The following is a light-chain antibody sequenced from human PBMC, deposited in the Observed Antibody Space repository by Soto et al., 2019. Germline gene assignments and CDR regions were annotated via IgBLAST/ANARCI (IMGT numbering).Light chain of an antibody. J-gene: IGKJ1*01. Sequence: DIQMTQSPSSVSASVGDIVSITCRASQDIGDWLAWYQQKPGKAPKLLFYAAYSLQSGVPSRFSGSGSGTEFTLTISSLQPDDFATYYCQQYNSYSPWTCGQGTKVDIK. CDR2: AAY. V-gene: IGKV1-5*01. CDR3: QQYNSYSPWT. CDR1: QDIGDW.